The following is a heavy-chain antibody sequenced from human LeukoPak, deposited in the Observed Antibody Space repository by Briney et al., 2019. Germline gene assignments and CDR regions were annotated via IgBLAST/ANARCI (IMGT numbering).Heavy chain of an antibody. CDR2: IYYSGST. V-gene: IGHV4-59*01. CDR1: GGSISSYY. CDR3: ARVSGCSGGSCYSPSYYYSYYMDV. J-gene: IGHJ6*03. Sequence: ASETLSLTCTVSGGSISSYYWSWIRQPPGKGLEWIGYIYYSGSTNYNPSLKSRVTISVDTSKKQFSLKLSSVTAADTAVYYCARVSGCSGGSCYSPSYYYSYYMDVWGKGTTVTVFS. D-gene: IGHD2-15*01.